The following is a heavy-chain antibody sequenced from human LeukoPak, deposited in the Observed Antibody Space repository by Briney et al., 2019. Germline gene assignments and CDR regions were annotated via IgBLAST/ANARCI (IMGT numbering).Heavy chain of an antibody. V-gene: IGHV5-51*01. Sequence: GESLKISCKGSGYRFRTYWIAWVRQMPGKGLEWMGIIYPGDSDIRYSPSFQGQFTISADKSISTAYLQWSSLKASDTAIYYCAGAAAGTAIDSWGQGTLVTVSS. CDR3: AGAAAGTAIDS. CDR2: IYPGDSDI. J-gene: IGHJ4*02. D-gene: IGHD6-13*01. CDR1: GYRFRTYW.